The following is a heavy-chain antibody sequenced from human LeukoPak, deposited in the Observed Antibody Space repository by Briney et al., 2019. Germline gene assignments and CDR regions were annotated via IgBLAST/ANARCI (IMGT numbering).Heavy chain of an antibody. CDR3: ATEGPRSNYYGSGSYLSWDY. CDR2: FDPEDGET. CDR1: GYTLTELS. Sequence: ASVKVSCKVSGYTLTELSMHWVRQAPGKGLEWMGGFDPEDGETIYAQKFQGRVTMTEDTSTDTAYMELSSLRSEDTAVYYCATEGPRSNYYGSGSYLSWDYWGQGTLVTVSS. D-gene: IGHD3-10*01. J-gene: IGHJ4*02. V-gene: IGHV1-24*01.